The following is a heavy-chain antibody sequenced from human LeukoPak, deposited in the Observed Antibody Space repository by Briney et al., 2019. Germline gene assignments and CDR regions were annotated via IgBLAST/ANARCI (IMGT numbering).Heavy chain of an antibody. CDR2: VQDDGSNK. CDR3: RGVFDY. V-gene: IGHV3-30*02. D-gene: IGHD3-10*01. CDR1: GFSFSNYG. Sequence: GGSLRLSCVASGFSFSNYGMHWVRQAPGKGLEWVAFVQDDGSNKYYADSVKGRFTISRDNSNNTLYLQMNSLRAEDTAVYYCRGVFDYWGQGTLVTVSS. J-gene: IGHJ4*02.